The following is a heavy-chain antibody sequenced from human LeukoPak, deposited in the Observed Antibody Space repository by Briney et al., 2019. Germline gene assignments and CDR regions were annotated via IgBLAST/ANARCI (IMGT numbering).Heavy chain of an antibody. CDR1: GYTFTSYD. CDR3: ARGRLVRPRTNWFDP. D-gene: IGHD3-9*01. CDR2: MNPNSGNT. Sequence: ASVNVSCMASGYTFTSYDINGVRQAAGQGREWMGWMNPNSGNTGYAQKFQGRVTMTRNTSISTAYMELSSLGSEDTAVYYCARGRLVRPRTNWFDPWGQGTLVTVSS. V-gene: IGHV1-8*01. J-gene: IGHJ5*02.